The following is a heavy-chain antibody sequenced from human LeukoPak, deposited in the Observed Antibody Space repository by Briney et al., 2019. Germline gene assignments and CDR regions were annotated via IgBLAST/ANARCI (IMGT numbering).Heavy chain of an antibody. CDR2: IYHSGST. Sequence: PSETLSLTCAVSGGSISSSNWWSWVRQPPGKGLEWIGEIYHSGSTNYNPSLKSRVTISVDTSKNQFSLKLSSVTAADTAVYYCARGETRSGSGWYPAIYYMDVWGKGTTVTVSS. J-gene: IGHJ6*03. D-gene: IGHD6-19*01. CDR3: ARGETRSGSGWYPAIYYMDV. CDR1: GGSISSSNW. V-gene: IGHV4-4*02.